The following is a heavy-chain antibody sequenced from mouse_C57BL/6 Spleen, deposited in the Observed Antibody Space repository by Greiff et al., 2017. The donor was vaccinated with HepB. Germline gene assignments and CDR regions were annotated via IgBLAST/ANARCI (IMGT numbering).Heavy chain of an antibody. D-gene: IGHD2-3*01. CDR1: GYTFTSYW. J-gene: IGHJ1*03. CDR2: IHPNSGST. CDR3: ARRGDGYYGDWYFDV. Sequence: VKLVESGAELVKPGASVKLSCKASGYTFTSYWMHWVKQRPGQGLEWIGMIHPNSGSTNYNEKFKSKATLTVDKSSSTAYMQLSSLTSEDSAVYYCARRGDGYYGDWYFDVWGTGTTVTVSS. V-gene: IGHV1-64*01.